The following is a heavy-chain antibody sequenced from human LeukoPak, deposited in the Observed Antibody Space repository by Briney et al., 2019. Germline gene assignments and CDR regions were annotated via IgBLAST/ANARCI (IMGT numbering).Heavy chain of an antibody. D-gene: IGHD3-22*01. CDR2: IYTSGST. V-gene: IGHV4-4*07. CDR3: ARGLFDSSGYYDFDY. Sequence: SETLSLTCTVSGGSISSYCWSWIRQPAGKGLEWIGRIYTSGSTNYNPSLKSRVTMSVDTSKNQFSLKLSSVTAADTAVYYCARGLFDSSGYYDFDYWGQGTLVTVSS. CDR1: GGSISSYC. J-gene: IGHJ4*02.